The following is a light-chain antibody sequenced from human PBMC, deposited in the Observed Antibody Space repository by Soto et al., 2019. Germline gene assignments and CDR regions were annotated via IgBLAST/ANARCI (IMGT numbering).Light chain of an antibody. J-gene: IGLJ1*01. CDR2: EVI. V-gene: IGLV2-14*01. CDR1: RSDVGDYNY. CDR3: SSYTTSRAYV. Sequence: QSVLAQPASVPGSPGQSITISCTATRSDVGDYNYVSWYQQHPGKAPKLIIFEVINRPSGVSNRFSGSKSGNTASLIISGLQAEDEADYYCSSYTTSRAYVFGIGTKVTVL.